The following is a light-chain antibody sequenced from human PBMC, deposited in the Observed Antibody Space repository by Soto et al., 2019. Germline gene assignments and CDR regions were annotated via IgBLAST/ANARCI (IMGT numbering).Light chain of an antibody. CDR1: SSNIGSNT. J-gene: IGLJ2*01. Sequence: SVLTHPPSASGTPGQRVTISCSGSSSNIGSNTVNWYQQLPGTAPKLLIYSNNQRPSGVPDRFSGSKSGTSASLAISGLQSEDEADYYCAAWDDSLNGSVVFGGGTKVTVL. CDR2: SNN. V-gene: IGLV1-44*01. CDR3: AAWDDSLNGSVV.